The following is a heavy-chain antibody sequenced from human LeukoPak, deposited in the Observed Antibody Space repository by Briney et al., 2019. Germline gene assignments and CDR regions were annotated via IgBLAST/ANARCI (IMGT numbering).Heavy chain of an antibody. V-gene: IGHV1-2*02. CDR2: INPNSGGT. CDR1: GYTFTGYY. Sequence: GASVTVSCKASGYTFTGYYMHWVRQAPGQGLEWMGWINPNSGGTNYAQKFQGRVTMTRDTSISTAYMELSRLRSDDTAVYYCASLPPVTIFGVVSVWGQGTLVTVSS. CDR3: ASLPPVTIFGVVSV. J-gene: IGHJ4*02. D-gene: IGHD3-3*01.